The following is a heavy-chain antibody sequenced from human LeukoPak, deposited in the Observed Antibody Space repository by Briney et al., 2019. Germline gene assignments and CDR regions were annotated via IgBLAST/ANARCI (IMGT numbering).Heavy chain of an antibody. Sequence: GGTLRLSCAASGFIFSDYYMTWIRQAPGKGLEWVSYVTSSGGHMYYADSAKGRFTISRDNAKNSLDLQMNSLRAEDTAVYYCARVARYGDYIGGSDYWGQGALVTVSS. J-gene: IGHJ4*02. V-gene: IGHV3-11*04. CDR2: VTSSGGHM. CDR3: ARVARYGDYIGGSDY. D-gene: IGHD4-17*01. CDR1: GFIFSDYY.